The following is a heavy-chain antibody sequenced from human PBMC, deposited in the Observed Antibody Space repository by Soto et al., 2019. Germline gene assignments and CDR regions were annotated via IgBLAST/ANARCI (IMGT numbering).Heavy chain of an antibody. J-gene: IGHJ4*02. CDR2: IYWDDDK. Sequence: PTLVNPTQTLTLTCTFSGFSLCSTRMAVGWIRQPPGKALEWLALIYWDDDKRYSTSLKSRLTISKDTSKSQVVLTMTNMDPVDTATYYCARIWGTGRYFDWLLAFDYWGQGTLVTVSS. D-gene: IGHD3-9*01. V-gene: IGHV2-5*02. CDR1: GFSLCSTRMA. CDR3: ARIWGTGRYFDWLLAFDY.